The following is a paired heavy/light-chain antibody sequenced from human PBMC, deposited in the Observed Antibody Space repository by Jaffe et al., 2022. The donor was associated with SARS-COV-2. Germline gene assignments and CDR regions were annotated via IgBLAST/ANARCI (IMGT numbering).Light chain of an antibody. J-gene: IGKJ1*01. V-gene: IGKV3-20*01. CDR2: GAS. Sequence: EIVLTQSPGTLSLSPGERATLSCRASQSVSSSNLAWSQQKPGQAPRLLIYGASNRATGIPDRFSGSGSGTDFSLTISRLEPEDFAVYYCLQYDSSPWTFGQGTNVEIK. CDR3: LQYDSSPWT. CDR1: QSVSSSN.
Heavy chain of an antibody. Sequence: QVQLQESGPALVNPSETLSLTCTVSGFSISSGDSWNWIRQPPGKGLEWLGNIYHSGSTNYNPSLRSRVTISLDTSKNQFSLKLNYMTAADTAVYYCARGFHAWGQGTLVTVSS. CDR1: GFSISSGDS. CDR3: ARGFHA. V-gene: IGHV4-38-2*02. J-gene: IGHJ5*02. CDR2: IYHSGST.